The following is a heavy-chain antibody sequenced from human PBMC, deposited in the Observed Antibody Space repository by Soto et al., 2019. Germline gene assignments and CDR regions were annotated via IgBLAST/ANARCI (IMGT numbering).Heavy chain of an antibody. J-gene: IGHJ4*02. CDR3: ARVGGSGWNFDS. Sequence: LSLTCTVSGGSISSYYWSWIRQPPGKGLEWIGCIHHSGNSNYSPSLRSRVTMSVDTSKNQFSLKLNSMTAADTAIYYCARVGGSGWNFDSWGQGILVTVSS. CDR1: GGSISSYY. CDR2: IHHSGNS. D-gene: IGHD6-19*01. V-gene: IGHV4-59*01.